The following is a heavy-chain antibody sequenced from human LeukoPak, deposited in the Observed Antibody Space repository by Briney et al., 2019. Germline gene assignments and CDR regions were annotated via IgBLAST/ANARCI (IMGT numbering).Heavy chain of an antibody. CDR3: ASGIRERGFDY. V-gene: IGHV3-21*01. J-gene: IGHJ4*02. CDR2: INPGGSII. CDR1: GFTFSTYA. D-gene: IGHD1-1*01. Sequence: PGGSLRLSCAASGFTFSTYAMNWVRQAPGRGLEWVSSINPGGSIIFYSDSVKGRFTISRDNAKNSLYLQMNSLRAEDTALYFCASGIRERGFDYRGQGTLVTVSS.